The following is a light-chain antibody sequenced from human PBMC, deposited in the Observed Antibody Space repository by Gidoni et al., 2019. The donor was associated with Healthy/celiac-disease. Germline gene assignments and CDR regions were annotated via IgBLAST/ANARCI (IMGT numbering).Light chain of an antibody. J-gene: IGKJ2*01. V-gene: IGKV2-28*01. Sequence: DRVKTQYPLSLPVTPGEPASISCRSSQSLLHSNGYNYWDWYLQKPGQSPQLLIYLGSNRASGVPDRFSGSGSGTDFTLKISRVEAEDVGVYYCMQALQTPYTFGHGTKLEIK. CDR3: MQALQTPYT. CDR1: QSLLHSNGYNY. CDR2: LGS.